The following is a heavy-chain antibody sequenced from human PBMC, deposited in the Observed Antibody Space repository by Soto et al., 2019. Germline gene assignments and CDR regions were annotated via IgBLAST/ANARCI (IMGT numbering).Heavy chain of an antibody. V-gene: IGHV3-49*03. CDR2: IRSKAYGGTT. CDR1: GFTFGDYA. D-gene: IGHD6-13*01. J-gene: IGHJ4*02. Sequence: PGGSLRLSCTASGFTFGDYAMSWFRQAPGKGLEWVGFIRSKAYGGTTEYAASVKGRFAISRDDSKSIAYLQMNSLKTEDTAVYYCTREAILMYSSSWPDYWGQGTLVTVSS. CDR3: TREAILMYSSSWPDY.